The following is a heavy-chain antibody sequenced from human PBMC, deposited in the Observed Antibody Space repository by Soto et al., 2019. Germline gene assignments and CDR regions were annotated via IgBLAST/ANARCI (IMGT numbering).Heavy chain of an antibody. CDR2: ISGSGGST. Sequence: PGGSQRLSCAASGFTFRSYARSWVRQAPGKGLEWVSAISGSGGSTYYADSVKGRFTISRDNSKNTLYLQMNSLRAEDTAVYYCAKTVLDYYDSSGYFDYWGQGTLVTVSS. J-gene: IGHJ4*02. V-gene: IGHV3-23*01. CDR3: AKTVLDYYDSSGYFDY. D-gene: IGHD3-22*01. CDR1: GFTFRSYA.